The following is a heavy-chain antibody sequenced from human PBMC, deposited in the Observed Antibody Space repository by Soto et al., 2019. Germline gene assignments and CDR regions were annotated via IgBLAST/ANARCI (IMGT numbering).Heavy chain of an antibody. V-gene: IGHV4-31*03. CDR2: IYYSGTS. Sequence: SETLSLTCTVSGASISSGDYYWTWIRQHPVTGLEYIGYIYYSGTSDYNPSLKSRVIISVETSKNQVSLTLKSVTAADTAVHYCATAEILTGYYHPTRLDPWGPGTLVTVSS. CDR3: ATAEILTGYYHPTRLDP. CDR1: GASISSGDYY. J-gene: IGHJ5*02. D-gene: IGHD3-9*01.